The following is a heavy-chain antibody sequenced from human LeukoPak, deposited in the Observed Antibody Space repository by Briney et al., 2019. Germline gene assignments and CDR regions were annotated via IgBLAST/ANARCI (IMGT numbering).Heavy chain of an antibody. J-gene: IGHJ4*02. Sequence: SGTLSLTCAVSGGSISSSNWWSWVRQPPGKGLEWIGEIYHSGSTNYNPSLKSRVTISVDTSKNQFSLKLSSVTATDTAVYYCARHLRMIVVVTLPDHFDYWGQGTLVTVSS. V-gene: IGHV4-4*02. CDR1: GGSISSSNW. CDR3: ARHLRMIVVVTLPDHFDY. D-gene: IGHD3-22*01. CDR2: IYHSGST.